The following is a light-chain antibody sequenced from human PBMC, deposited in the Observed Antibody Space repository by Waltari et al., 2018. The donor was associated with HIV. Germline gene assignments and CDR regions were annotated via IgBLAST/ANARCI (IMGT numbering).Light chain of an antibody. CDR3: QSADTSGTYVV. J-gene: IGLJ2*01. Sequence: SFELAQPPSVSVSPGQTATITCSGESLAKQYGYWYQQKSGQAPLLVIYKDTERPSGIPDRFSGSTSGVIVTLTISGVQAEDEADYYCQSADTSGTYVVFGGGTKLTVL. V-gene: IGLV3-25*03. CDR1: SLAKQY. CDR2: KDT.